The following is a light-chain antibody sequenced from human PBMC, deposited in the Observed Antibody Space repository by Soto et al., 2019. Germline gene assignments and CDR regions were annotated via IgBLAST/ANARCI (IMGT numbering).Light chain of an antibody. Sequence: DIQMTQSPSSLSASVGDRVTITCRASQSISNYLNWYQQKPAKAPKLLIYAASSLQGDVPSRFSGSGSGTDFTLTISILQPDDFATYYCQQSYTTPRTFGPGTKVDIK. CDR1: QSISNY. V-gene: IGKV1-39*01. CDR3: QQSYTTPRT. J-gene: IGKJ3*01. CDR2: AAS.